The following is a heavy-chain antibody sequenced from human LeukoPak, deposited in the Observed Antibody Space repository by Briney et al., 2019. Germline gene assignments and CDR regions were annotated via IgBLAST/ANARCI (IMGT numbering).Heavy chain of an antibody. D-gene: IGHD3-22*01. CDR1: GFTFSSYG. CDR2: IWYDGSNK. J-gene: IGHJ4*02. V-gene: IGHV3-33*06. CDR3: AKDRVAGYYYDSSAYLDY. Sequence: GGSLRLSCAASGFTFSSYGMHWVRQAPGKGLEWVAVIWYDGSNKYYADSVKGRFTISRDNSKNTLYLQMNSLRAEDTAVYYCAKDRVAGYYYDSSAYLDYWGQGTLVTVSS.